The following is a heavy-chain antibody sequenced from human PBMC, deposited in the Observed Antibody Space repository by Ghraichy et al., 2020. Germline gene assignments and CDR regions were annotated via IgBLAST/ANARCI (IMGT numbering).Heavy chain of an antibody. Sequence: GESLNISCAASGFTFSSYGVHWVRQAPGKGLEWVAVIWYDGSNKYYADSVKGRFTISRDNSKNTLYLQMNSLRAEDTAVYYCARDQIMVRGKIFRYYYYYGMDVWGQGTTVTVSS. CDR3: ARDQIMVRGKIFRYYYYYGMDV. CDR2: IWYDGSNK. CDR1: GFTFSSYG. J-gene: IGHJ6*02. D-gene: IGHD3-10*01. V-gene: IGHV3-33*01.